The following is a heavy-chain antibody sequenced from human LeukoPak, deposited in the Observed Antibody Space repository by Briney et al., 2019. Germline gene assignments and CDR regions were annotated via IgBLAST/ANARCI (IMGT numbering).Heavy chain of an antibody. CDR2: ISAYNGNT. CDR3: ARVIVVLPAAIAGNWFDP. CDR1: GYTFTSYG. Sequence: GASVNVSSKASGYTFTSYGISWVRQAPGQGLEWIGWISAYNGNTNYAQKLQGRVTMTTDTSTSTAYMELRSLRSDDTAVYCCARVIVVLPAAIAGNWFDPWGQGTLVTVSS. V-gene: IGHV1-18*01. D-gene: IGHD2-2*02. J-gene: IGHJ5*02.